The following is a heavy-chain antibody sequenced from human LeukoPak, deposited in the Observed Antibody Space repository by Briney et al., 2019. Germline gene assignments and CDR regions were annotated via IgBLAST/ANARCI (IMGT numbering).Heavy chain of an antibody. Sequence: PSETLSLTCTVSGGSISTYYWSWIRQPPGKGLEWIGYIYYSGNTNCNPSLKSRVTISIDTSKNQFSLKLSSVTAADTAVYYCTRGARHPDYWGQGTLVTVSS. CDR3: TRGARHPDY. V-gene: IGHV4-59*01. J-gene: IGHJ4*02. CDR2: IYYSGNT. CDR1: GGSISTYY.